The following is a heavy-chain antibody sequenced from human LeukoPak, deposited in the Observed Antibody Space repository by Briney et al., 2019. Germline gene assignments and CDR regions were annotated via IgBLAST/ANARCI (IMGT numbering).Heavy chain of an antibody. V-gene: IGHV3-23*01. CDR3: AAWGSGFPAPYFDY. Sequence: PGGSLRLSCAASGFTFSSYAMSWVRQAPGKGLEWVSAISGSGGSTHYADSVKGRFTISRDNSKNTLYLQMNSLRAEDTAVYYCAAWGSGFPAPYFDYWGQGTLVTVSS. CDR2: ISGSGGST. D-gene: IGHD6-19*01. J-gene: IGHJ4*02. CDR1: GFTFSSYA.